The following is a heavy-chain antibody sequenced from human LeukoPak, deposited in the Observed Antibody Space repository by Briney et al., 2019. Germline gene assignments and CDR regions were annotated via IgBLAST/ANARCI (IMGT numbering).Heavy chain of an antibody. CDR3: ARGQGGNYYLNYFDY. J-gene: IGHJ4*02. CDR2: FHYSGST. Sequence: GSLRLSCTASGFTLSGNYMSWVRQPPGKGLEWIGHFHYSGSTTYNPSLKSRVTFSVDTSRNQFSLKLTSVTAADTALYYCARGQGGNYYLNYFDYWGQGALVTVSS. CDR1: GFTLSGNY. D-gene: IGHD1-26*01. V-gene: IGHV4-59*01.